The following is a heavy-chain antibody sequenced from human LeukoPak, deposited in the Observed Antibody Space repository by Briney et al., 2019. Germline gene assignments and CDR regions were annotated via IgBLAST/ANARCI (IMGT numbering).Heavy chain of an antibody. CDR1: GFTFSNAW. CDR3: TTAGGHGAYYYDGSGYYFDY. CDR2: IKSKTDGGTT. J-gene: IGHJ4*02. Sequence: GSLRLSCAASGFTFSNAWMSWVRQAPGKGLEWVGRIKSKTDGGTTDYAAPVKGRFTISRDDSKNTLYLQMNSLKTEDTAVYYCTTAGGHGAYYYDGSGYYFDYWGQGTLVTVSS. V-gene: IGHV3-15*01. D-gene: IGHD3-22*01.